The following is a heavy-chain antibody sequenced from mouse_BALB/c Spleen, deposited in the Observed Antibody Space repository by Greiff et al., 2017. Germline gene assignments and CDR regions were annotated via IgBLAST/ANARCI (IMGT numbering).Heavy chain of an antibody. Sequence: VQLQQSGAELVKPGASVKLSCKASGYTFTSYYMYWVKQRPGQGLEWIGYINPSTGYTEYNQKFKDKATLTADKSSSTAYMQLSSLTSEDSAVYYCARTRYDDAMDYWGQGTSVTVSS. V-gene: IGHV1S26*01. J-gene: IGHJ4*01. CDR1: GYTFTSYY. CDR3: ARTRYDDAMDY. D-gene: IGHD2-14*01. CDR2: INPSTGYT.